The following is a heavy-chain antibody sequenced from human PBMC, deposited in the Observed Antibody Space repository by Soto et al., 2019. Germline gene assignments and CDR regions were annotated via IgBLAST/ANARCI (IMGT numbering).Heavy chain of an antibody. Sequence: QVQLVESGGGVVQPGRSLRLSCAVSGFTFSSYGMHWVRQAPGKGLEWVAHISYDGSNEHYVDSVKGRFTISRDNSKNTLYLQMNSLRAEDTPVYYSAKDTYYHDRSGYYIFDDWGQGTLVTVSP. J-gene: IGHJ4*02. V-gene: IGHV3-30*18. CDR3: AKDTYYHDRSGYYIFDD. CDR2: ISYDGSNE. CDR1: GFTFSSYG. D-gene: IGHD3-22*01.